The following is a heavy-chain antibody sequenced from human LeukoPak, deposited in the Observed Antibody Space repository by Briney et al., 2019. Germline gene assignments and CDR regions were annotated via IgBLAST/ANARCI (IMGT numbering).Heavy chain of an antibody. J-gene: IGHJ4*02. CDR2: ISAYNGNT. Sequence: ASVKVSCKASGYTFTSYGISWVRQAPGQGLEWMGWISAYNGNTNYAQKLQGRVTMTTDTSTSTVYMELSSLRSEDTAVYYCAREVGAAAGTGDFDYWGQGTLVTVSS. D-gene: IGHD6-13*01. V-gene: IGHV1-18*01. CDR1: GYTFTSYG. CDR3: AREVGAAAGTGDFDY.